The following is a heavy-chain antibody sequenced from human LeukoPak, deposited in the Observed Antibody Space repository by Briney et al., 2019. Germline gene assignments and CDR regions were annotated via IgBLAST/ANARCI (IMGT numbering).Heavy chain of an antibody. CDR1: GYTFTSYG. D-gene: IGHD3-10*01. CDR2: ISAYNGNT. J-gene: IGHJ4*02. Sequence: ASVNVSCQASGYTFTSYGISWVRQAPGQGLEWMGWISAYNGNTNYAQKLQGRVTMTTDTYTRTAYMELRSLRSDDTAVYYCARVTRITLDYWGQGTLVTVSS. CDR3: ARVTRITLDY. V-gene: IGHV1-18*01.